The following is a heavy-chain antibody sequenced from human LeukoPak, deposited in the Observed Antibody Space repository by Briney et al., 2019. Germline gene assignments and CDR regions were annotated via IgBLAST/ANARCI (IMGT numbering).Heavy chain of an antibody. CDR1: GGSISSGGYS. D-gene: IGHD6-13*01. CDR3: ARSHDLYSSSWYMDYYYYYMDV. CDR2: IYHSGST. V-gene: IGHV4-30-2*01. J-gene: IGHJ6*03. Sequence: SETLSLTCAVSGGSISSGGYSWSWIRQPPGKGLEWIGYIYHSGSTYYNPSLKSRVTISVDRSKNQFSLKLSSVTAADTAVYYCARSHDLYSSSWYMDYYYYYMDVWGKGTTVTVSS.